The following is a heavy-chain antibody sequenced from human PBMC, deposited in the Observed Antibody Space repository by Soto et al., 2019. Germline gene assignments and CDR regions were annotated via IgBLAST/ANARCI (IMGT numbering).Heavy chain of an antibody. V-gene: IGHV4-31*03. Sequence: SETLSLTCTVSGDSISSATHYWNWIRQHPGKGLDWIGYVSSSGNSYYSQSLKSRVFMSVDTSKNLFSLKLSSVTAADTAVYYCARGGPFRFLEWSIIPYGMDVWDQGTTVTVS. J-gene: IGHJ6*02. CDR3: ARGGPFRFLEWSIIPYGMDV. D-gene: IGHD3-3*01. CDR1: GDSISSATHY. CDR2: VSSSGNS.